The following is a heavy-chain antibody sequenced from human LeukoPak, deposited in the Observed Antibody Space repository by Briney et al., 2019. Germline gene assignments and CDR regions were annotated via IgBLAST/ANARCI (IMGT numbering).Heavy chain of an antibody. CDR2: MNPNSGNT. CDR3: ARGYYSGGSCYP. D-gene: IGHD2-15*01. CDR1: GYTFTSYG. Sequence: ASVKVSCKASGYTFTSYGISWVRQAPGQGLEWMGWMNPNSGNTGYAQKFQGRVTITRNTSISTAYMELSSLRSEDTAVYYCARGYYSGGSCYPWGQGTLVTVSS. V-gene: IGHV1-8*03. J-gene: IGHJ5*02.